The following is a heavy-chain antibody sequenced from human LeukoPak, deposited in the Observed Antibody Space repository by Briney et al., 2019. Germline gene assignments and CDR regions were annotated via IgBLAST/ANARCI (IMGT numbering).Heavy chain of an antibody. CDR3: AGAGYSYGYCDY. Sequence: SVKVSCKASGGTFSSYAISWVRQAPGQGLEWMGGIIPIFGTANYAQKFQGRVTITADESTSTAYMELSSLRSEDTAVYYCAGAGYSYGYCDYWGQGTLVTVSS. D-gene: IGHD5-18*01. J-gene: IGHJ4*02. V-gene: IGHV1-69*01. CDR1: GGTFSSYA. CDR2: IIPIFGTA.